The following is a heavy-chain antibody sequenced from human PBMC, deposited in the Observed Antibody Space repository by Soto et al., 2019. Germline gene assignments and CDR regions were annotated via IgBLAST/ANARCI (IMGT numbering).Heavy chain of an antibody. D-gene: IGHD2-2*01. CDR3: AREGCSSTSCYFYYYYYGMDV. CDR1: GGSFSGYY. J-gene: IGHJ6*02. CDR2: INHSGST. Sequence: KSSETLSLTCAVYGGSFSGYYWSWIRQPPGKGLEWIGEINHSGSTNYNPSLKSRVTISVDTSKNQFSLKLSSVTAADTAVYYCAREGCSSTSCYFYYYYYGMDVWGQGTTVTVSS. V-gene: IGHV4-34*01.